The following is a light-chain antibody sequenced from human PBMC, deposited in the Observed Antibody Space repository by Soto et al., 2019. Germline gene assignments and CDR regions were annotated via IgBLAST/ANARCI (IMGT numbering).Light chain of an antibody. CDR3: TSFTGRSTLLI. Sequence: QSALTQPASVSGSPGQSITISCTGTSGDIGFYNYVSWYQQHPGKAPKLIIYNVNNRPSGVSDRFSGSESGNTASLTISGLLAEDGAYYYCTSFTGRSTLLIFGGGTKLTVL. CDR2: NVN. J-gene: IGLJ2*01. V-gene: IGLV2-14*01. CDR1: SGDIGFYNY.